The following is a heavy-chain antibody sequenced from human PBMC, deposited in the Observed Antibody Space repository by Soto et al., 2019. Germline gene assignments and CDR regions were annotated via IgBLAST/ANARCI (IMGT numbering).Heavy chain of an antibody. V-gene: IGHV3-48*02. CDR2: IDSSSKTI. CDR1: GFAFSRYS. Sequence: GGSLRLSCAASGFAFSRYSMNWFRQAPGKGLEWLSYIDSSSKTIYYADSVKGRFIISRDNAKNSLYLQMNSLRDEDTAVYYCARGGVATIFGDSWGQGTLVTVSS. J-gene: IGHJ4*02. D-gene: IGHD5-12*01. CDR3: ARGGVATIFGDS.